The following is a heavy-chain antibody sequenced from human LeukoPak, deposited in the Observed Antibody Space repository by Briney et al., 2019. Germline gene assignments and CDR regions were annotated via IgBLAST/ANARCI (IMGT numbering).Heavy chain of an antibody. Sequence: SSETLSLTCTVPGGSITGYHWSWIRQPPGKGLEWIAYIHHSGSSNYTPSLKGRVTISVDTSKNQFSLKLSSVTAADTAVYYCGRHDTRGGAFDIWGQGTMLSVSS. CDR3: GRHDTRGGAFDI. CDR1: GGSITGYH. V-gene: IGHV4-59*08. D-gene: IGHD5-18*01. CDR2: IHHSGSS. J-gene: IGHJ3*02.